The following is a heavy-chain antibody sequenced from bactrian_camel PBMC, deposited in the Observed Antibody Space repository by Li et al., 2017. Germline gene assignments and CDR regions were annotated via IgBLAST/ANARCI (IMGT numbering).Heavy chain of an antibody. V-gene: IGHV3S40*01. Sequence: VQLVESGGGLVQPGGSLRLSCAASGFTFSSYDMSWVREAPGKGLEWVSSINSGGSSTYYADSVKGRFTISRDSAKNTLYLQMDSLNPEDTGMYYCAAGRLRNGYCYSLLNRLAYNNWCQGTQVTVS. CDR1: GFTFSSYD. CDR2: INSGGSST. D-gene: IGHD2*01. CDR3: AAGRLRNGYCYSLLNRLAYNN. J-gene: IGHJ4*01.